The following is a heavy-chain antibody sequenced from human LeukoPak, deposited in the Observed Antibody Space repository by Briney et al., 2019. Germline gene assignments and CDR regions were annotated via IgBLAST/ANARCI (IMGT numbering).Heavy chain of an antibody. V-gene: IGHV4-59*01. J-gene: IGHJ2*01. D-gene: IGHD3-9*01. CDR2: TSYSGST. CDR1: GGSISSYY. Sequence: SDTLSLTCTVSGGSISSYYWSWIRQPPGKRLEWIGYTSYSGSTDYNPSLRSRVTMSVDTSKNQFSLKRSAVTAADTAVYYCGRRTYYDTLTGYTYWYFDLWGRGTLVTVSS. CDR3: GRRTYYDTLTGYTYWYFDL.